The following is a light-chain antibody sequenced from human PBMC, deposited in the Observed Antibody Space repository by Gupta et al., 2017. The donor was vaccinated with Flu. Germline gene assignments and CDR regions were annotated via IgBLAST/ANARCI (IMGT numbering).Light chain of an antibody. CDR1: QSITSQ. J-gene: IGKJ1*01. Sequence: KRVTSTFRASQSITSQVIWFHKNPGKAPNPLIYDACSLKGGVPSMLSVSGSGTELTLTISSLQPDDFETEDCQQYNSYWTFGQGTKVEIK. CDR3: QQYNSYWT. CDR2: DAC. V-gene: IGKV1-5*01.